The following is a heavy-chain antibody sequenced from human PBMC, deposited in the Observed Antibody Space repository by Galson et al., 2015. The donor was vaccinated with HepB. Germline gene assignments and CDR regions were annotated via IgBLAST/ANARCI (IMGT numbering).Heavy chain of an antibody. CDR3: ARDRLAARLHCYYGMDV. D-gene: IGHD3-16*01. CDR1: GFPFRNYA. Sequence: SLRLSCAASGFPFRNYAMHWVRQAPGKGLEWVALIWYDGSDQYYVDSAKGRFTVSRDNSKNTLFLQMNSLRHEDTAIYYCARDRLAARLHCYYGMDVWGQGTTVTVSS. CDR2: IWYDGSDQ. V-gene: IGHV3-33*02. J-gene: IGHJ6*02.